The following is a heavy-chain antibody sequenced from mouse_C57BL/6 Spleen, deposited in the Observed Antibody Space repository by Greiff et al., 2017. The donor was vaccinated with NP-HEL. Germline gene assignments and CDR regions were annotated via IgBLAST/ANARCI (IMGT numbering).Heavy chain of an antibody. CDR3: AKRGDYTTVVEGGNYFDY. CDR2: IWGDGST. V-gene: IGHV2-3*01. D-gene: IGHD1-1*01. CDR1: GFSLTSYG. J-gene: IGHJ2*01. Sequence: VKLVESGPGLVAPSQSLSITCTVSGFSLTSYGVSWVRQPPGKGLEWLGVIWGDGSTNYHSALISRLSISKDNSKSQVFLKLNMLQTDDTATYYCAKRGDYTTVVEGGNYFDYWGQGTTLTVSS.